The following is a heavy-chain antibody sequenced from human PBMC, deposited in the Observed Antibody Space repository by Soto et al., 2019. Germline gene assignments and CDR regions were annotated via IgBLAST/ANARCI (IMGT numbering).Heavy chain of an antibody. J-gene: IGHJ4*02. CDR3: ARGQSIVAAIDYYDY. D-gene: IGHD5-12*01. CDR2: VYQSGRT. CDR1: GAYVSSAGYC. V-gene: IGHV4-30-4*07. Sequence: SETLSLTCSVSGAYVSSAGYCWSWIRQPPGKGLEWIGYVYQSGRTYGSVTTSYNPSLKSRVTISVDRSTNQFSLKLISVTAADTAVYFCARGQSIVAAIDYYDYWGQGSLVTVSS.